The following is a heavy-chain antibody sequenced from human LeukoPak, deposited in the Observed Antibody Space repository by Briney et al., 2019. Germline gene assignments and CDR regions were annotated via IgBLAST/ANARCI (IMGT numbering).Heavy chain of an antibody. V-gene: IGHV1-18*01. CDR1: GYTFTSYG. CDR3: ARGGLVRRGGDCPYNWFDP. Sequence: ASVKVSCKASGYTFTSYGITWVRQAPGQGLEWMGWISAYNGNTNYAQKLQGRVTMTTDTSASTAYMELRSLRSDDTAVYYCARGGLVRRGGDCPYNWFDPWGQGTLVTVSS. J-gene: IGHJ5*02. CDR2: ISAYNGNT. D-gene: IGHD2-21*02.